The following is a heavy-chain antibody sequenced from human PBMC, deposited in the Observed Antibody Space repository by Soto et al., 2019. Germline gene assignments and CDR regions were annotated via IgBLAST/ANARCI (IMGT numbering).Heavy chain of an antibody. CDR2: IDPSDSYT. CDR1: GYSFTSYW. J-gene: IGHJ6*02. D-gene: IGHD6-13*01. Sequence: HGESLKISCRGSGYSFTSYWIIWVRQMPGKGLEWMGRIDPSDSYTNYSPSFQGHVTISADKSISTAYLQWSSLKASDTAMYYCARHVAAAGTVYYYYYGMDVWGQGTTVTVSS. CDR3: ARHVAAAGTVYYYYYGMDV. V-gene: IGHV5-10-1*01.